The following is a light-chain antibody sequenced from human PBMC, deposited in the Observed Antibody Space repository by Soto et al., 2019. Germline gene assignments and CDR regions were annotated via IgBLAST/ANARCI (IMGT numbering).Light chain of an antibody. CDR1: QSVSSSY. Sequence: EIVLTHSPGTLSLSPGEIATLSCRASQSVSSSYLAWYQQKPGQAPRLLIYGASSRAIGIPDRFSGSGSGTDFTLTISSLQPEDFATYYCQQSYSTPITFGQGTKVDIK. V-gene: IGKV3-20*01. J-gene: IGKJ1*01. CDR2: GAS. CDR3: QQSYSTPIT.